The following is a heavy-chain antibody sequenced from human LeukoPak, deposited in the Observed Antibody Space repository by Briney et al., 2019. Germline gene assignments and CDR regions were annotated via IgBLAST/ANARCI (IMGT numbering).Heavy chain of an antibody. CDR2: INRDGGEK. J-gene: IGHJ4*02. D-gene: IGHD3-10*01. V-gene: IGHV3-7*01. CDR1: GFTFSSYA. Sequence: GGSLRLSCAASGFTFSSYAMSWVRQAPGKGLEGVANINRDGGEKYHVDPVKGRFTISRDNAKNSLYLQMNSLRTEDTAIYYCARAPEGSGSSYYFDYWGQGILVTVSS. CDR3: ARAPEGSGSSYYFDY.